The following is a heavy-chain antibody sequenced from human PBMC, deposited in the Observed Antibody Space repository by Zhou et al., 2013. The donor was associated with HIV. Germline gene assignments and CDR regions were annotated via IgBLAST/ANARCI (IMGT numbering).Heavy chain of an antibody. CDR3: ARGNWATPFDY. Sequence: QVQLVQSGAEVKKPGASVKVSCKASGYTFTSYGISWVRQAPGQGLEWMGWISAYNGNTNYAQKFQGRVTITADESTSTAYMELSSLRSEDTAVYYCARGNWATPFDYWGQGTLVTVSS. D-gene: IGHD5-12*01. CDR1: GYTFTSYG. V-gene: IGHV1-18*01. CDR2: ISAYNGNT. J-gene: IGHJ4*02.